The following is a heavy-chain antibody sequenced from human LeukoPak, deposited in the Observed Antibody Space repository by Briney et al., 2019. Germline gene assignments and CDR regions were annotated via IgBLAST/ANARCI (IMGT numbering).Heavy chain of an antibody. Sequence: GGALRLSCAASGFTFSNAWMSWVRQAPGKGLEWVGRIKNKADAGTAEYAAPVKGRFTISRDDSKNTVYLQMNSLETEDTAMYYCTTEGLPGSFDYWGQGTLVTVSS. V-gene: IGHV3-15*01. CDR1: GFTFSNAW. CDR3: TTEGLPGSFDY. J-gene: IGHJ4*02. CDR2: IKNKADAGTA. D-gene: IGHD4-11*01.